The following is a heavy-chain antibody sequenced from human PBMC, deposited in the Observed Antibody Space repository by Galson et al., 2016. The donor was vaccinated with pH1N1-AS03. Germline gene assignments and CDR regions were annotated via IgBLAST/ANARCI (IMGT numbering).Heavy chain of an antibody. J-gene: IGHJ4*02. Sequence: QSGAEVKKPGESLRVSCTGYGYSFSNYWIGWVRQLPGKGLEWMGFIYCGDSDTRYGPSFQGRVTFSADKSPNPASLQWSRPQASDTAIYYCARVIPVAGFHFDSWGQGTLVTVSS. CDR3: ARVIPVAGFHFDS. CDR2: IYCGDSDT. CDR1: GYSFSNYW. D-gene: IGHD6-19*01. V-gene: IGHV5-51*03.